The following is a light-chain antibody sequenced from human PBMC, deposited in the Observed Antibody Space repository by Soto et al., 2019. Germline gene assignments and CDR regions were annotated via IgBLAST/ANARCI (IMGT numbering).Light chain of an antibody. CDR1: SSDVGGYNY. J-gene: IGLJ2*01. CDR3: SSYTCSSTLVV. V-gene: IGLV2-14*01. CDR2: DVS. Sequence: QSALTQPASVSGSPGQSITISCTGTSSDVGGYNYVSWYQQHPDKDPTLMIYDVSNRPSGVSNRFSGSKYGNTAPLTISGLQAEEDAAYYCSSYTCSSTLVVFGTGTKLTVL.